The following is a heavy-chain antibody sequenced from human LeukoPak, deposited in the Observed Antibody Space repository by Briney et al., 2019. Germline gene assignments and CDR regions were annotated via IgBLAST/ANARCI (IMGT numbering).Heavy chain of an antibody. CDR2: ISNNSSTI. CDR1: GFTFSSYS. CDR3: ARGAYYDILTGLGRNWFDP. D-gene: IGHD3-9*01. J-gene: IGHJ5*02. V-gene: IGHV3-48*01. Sequence: PGGSLRLSCAASGFTFSSYSMNWVRQAPGKGLEWVSYISNNSSTIYYADSVKGRFTISRDNAKNTLYLQKNRLRAEDTAVYYCARGAYYDILTGLGRNWFDPWGQGTLVTVSS.